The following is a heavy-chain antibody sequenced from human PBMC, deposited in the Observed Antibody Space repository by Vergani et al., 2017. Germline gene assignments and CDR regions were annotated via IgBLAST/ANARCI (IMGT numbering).Heavy chain of an antibody. CDR1: GFTFSSCA. D-gene: IGHD3-22*01. CDR3: AKDKFYDRSLRWFDP. CDR2: ISASGSRR. J-gene: IGHJ5*02. V-gene: IGHV3-23*01. Sequence: EVQLLESGGGLVQPGGSLRLSCAASGFTFSSCAMSWVRQAPGQGLEWVSGISASGSRRYYGDSVKGRFTISRDNSKNTLYLQMNSLRAEDTAVYYCAKDKFYDRSLRWFDPWCQGTLVTVSS.